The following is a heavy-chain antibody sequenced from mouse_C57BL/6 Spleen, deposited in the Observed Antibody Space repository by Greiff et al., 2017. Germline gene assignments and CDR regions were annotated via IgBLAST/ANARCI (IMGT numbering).Heavy chain of an antibody. J-gene: IGHJ1*03. CDR3: ARVSRITTVVATGYFDV. D-gene: IGHD1-1*01. V-gene: IGHV5-4*03. CDR2: ISDGGSYT. CDR1: GFTFSSYA. Sequence: EVKLVESGGGLVKPGGSLKLSCAASGFTFSSYAMSWVRQTPEQRLEWVATISDGGSYTYYPDNVKGRFTISRDNAKNNLYLQMSHLKSEDTAMYYCARVSRITTVVATGYFDVWGTGTTVTVSS.